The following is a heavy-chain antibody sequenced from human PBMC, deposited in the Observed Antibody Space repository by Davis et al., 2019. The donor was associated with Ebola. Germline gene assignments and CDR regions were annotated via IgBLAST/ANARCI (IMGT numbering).Heavy chain of an antibody. CDR1: GFTFSSYA. CDR3: ASISTVTTGPFDY. Sequence: GGSLRLSCAASGFTFSSYAMSWVRQAPGKGLEWVSAISGSGGSTYYADSVKGRFTISRDNSKNTLYLQMNSLRAEDTAVYYCASISTVTTGPFDYWGQGTLVTVSS. V-gene: IGHV3-23*01. J-gene: IGHJ4*02. D-gene: IGHD4-17*01. CDR2: ISGSGGST.